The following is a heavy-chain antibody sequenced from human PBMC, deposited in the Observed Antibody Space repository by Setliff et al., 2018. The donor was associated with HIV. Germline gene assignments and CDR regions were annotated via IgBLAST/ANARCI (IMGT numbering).Heavy chain of an antibody. CDR3: TRRGADSYYPRPLDV. J-gene: IGHJ6*04. Sequence: SETLSLTCTVSGGSISSYYWSWIRQPAGKGLEWVGRIYTGGRTNYNPSLKGRVTISVDTSKNQFSLRLNSVTAADTAIYYCTRRGADSYYPRPLDVWGKGTTVTVSS. V-gene: IGHV4-4*07. CDR2: IYTGGRT. D-gene: IGHD3-10*01. CDR1: GGSISSYY.